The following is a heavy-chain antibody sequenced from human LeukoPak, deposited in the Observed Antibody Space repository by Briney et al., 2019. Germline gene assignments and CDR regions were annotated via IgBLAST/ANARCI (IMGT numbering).Heavy chain of an antibody. CDR3: ARTFSDYDSSGYYYTLDY. Sequence: GGSLRLSCAASAFTFSSYSMNWVRQAPGKGLEWVSSISSGSSYIYYADSVKGRFTISRDNAKNSLYLQMNSLRAEDTAVYYCARTFSDYDSSGYYYTLDYWGQGTLVTVSS. CDR1: AFTFSSYS. D-gene: IGHD3-22*01. V-gene: IGHV3-21*01. J-gene: IGHJ4*02. CDR2: ISSGSSYI.